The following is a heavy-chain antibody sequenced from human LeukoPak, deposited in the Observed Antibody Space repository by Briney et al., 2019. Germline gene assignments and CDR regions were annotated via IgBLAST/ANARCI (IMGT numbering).Heavy chain of an antibody. V-gene: IGHV3-23*01. J-gene: IGHJ4*02. CDR1: GFTFSSFA. CDR2: SSGSGGST. D-gene: IGHD2-21*02. Sequence: QAGGSLRLSCAASGFTFSSFAMSGVPQPPGKRLEGFSASSGSGGSTYYADSVKGRFTISRDNSKNTLYLQMNSLRAEDTAVYYCAKTLYLVVTAISDYWGQGTLVTVSS. CDR3: AKTLYLVVTAISDY.